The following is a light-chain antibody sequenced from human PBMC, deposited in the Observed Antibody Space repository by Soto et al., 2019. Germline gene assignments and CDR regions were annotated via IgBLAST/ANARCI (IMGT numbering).Light chain of an antibody. CDR3: GTWDSSLSAVV. CDR2: DNN. J-gene: IGLJ2*01. CDR1: SSNIGNNY. Sequence: QSVLTQPPSVSAAPGQTVTISCSGSSSNIGNNYVSWYQQLPGTAPKLLIYDNNKRPSGIPDRFSGSKSGTSATLGITGLQTGDEAEADYYCGTWDSSLSAVVFGAGTKLTVL. V-gene: IGLV1-51*01.